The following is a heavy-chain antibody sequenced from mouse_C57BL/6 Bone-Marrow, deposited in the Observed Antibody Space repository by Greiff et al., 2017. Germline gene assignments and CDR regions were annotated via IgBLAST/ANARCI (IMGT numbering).Heavy chain of an antibody. J-gene: IGHJ4*01. V-gene: IGHV1-53*01. D-gene: IGHD1-1*01. CDR1: GYTFTSYW. CDR2: INPSNGGT. Sequence: VQLQQPGTELVKPGASVKLSCKASGYTFTSYWMHWVKQRPGQGLEWIGNINPSNGGTNYNEKFKSKATLTVDKSSSTAYMQLSSLTSEDSAVYYCAIYGSSYDYAMDDWGQGTSVTVSS. CDR3: AIYGSSYDYAMDD.